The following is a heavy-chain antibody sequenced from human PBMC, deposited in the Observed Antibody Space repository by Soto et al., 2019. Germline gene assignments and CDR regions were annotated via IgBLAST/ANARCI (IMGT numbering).Heavy chain of an antibody. Sequence: PSETLSLTCTVSGVSISSDYWTWIRQSPGKGLEWIAYTSHTGTTDYNPSLKSRVTISLDTSKNQFSLKLSSVTAADTAVYYCARGPTWMDAFDIWGKGTKVTVSS. J-gene: IGHJ3*02. D-gene: IGHD5-12*01. V-gene: IGHV4-59*01. CDR2: TSHTGTT. CDR1: GVSISSDY. CDR3: ARGPTWMDAFDI.